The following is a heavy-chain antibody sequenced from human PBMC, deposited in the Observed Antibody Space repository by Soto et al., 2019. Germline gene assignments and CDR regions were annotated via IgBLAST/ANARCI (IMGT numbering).Heavy chain of an antibody. V-gene: IGHV3-21*06. Sequence: LRLSCAASGFTFTRYSMSWVRQAPGKVLEWFSSISSTTNYIYYGDSMKGRFTISRDNAKNSLYLEMNSLRAEDTAVYYCARESEDLTSNFDYWGQGTLVTVSS. CDR1: GFTFTRYS. CDR3: ARESEDLTSNFDY. J-gene: IGHJ4*02. CDR2: ISSTTNYI.